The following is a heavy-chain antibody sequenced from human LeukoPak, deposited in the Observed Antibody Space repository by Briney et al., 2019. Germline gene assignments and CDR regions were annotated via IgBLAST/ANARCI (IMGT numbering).Heavy chain of an antibody. D-gene: IGHD6-19*01. J-gene: IGHJ5*02. CDR1: GGSISSYY. CDR2: IYYSGST. Sequence: PSETLSLTCTVSGGSISSYYWSWLRQPPGKGLEWIGYIYYSGSTNYNPSLKSRVTISVDTSKNQFSLKLSSVTAADTAVYYFARGSRSGWYNNWFDPWGQGTLVTVSS. CDR3: ARGSRSGWYNNWFDP. V-gene: IGHV4-59*01.